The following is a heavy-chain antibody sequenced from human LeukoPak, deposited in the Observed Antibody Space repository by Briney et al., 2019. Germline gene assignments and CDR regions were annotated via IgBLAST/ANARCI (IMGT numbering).Heavy chain of an antibody. CDR2: ISGSGGST. V-gene: IGHV3-23*01. CDR3: ARVKRDCSGGTCYSYGY. J-gene: IGHJ4*02. CDR1: GFTFSSYA. Sequence: GGSLRLSCAASGFTFSSYAMSWVRQAPGKGLEWVSAISGSGGSTYYADSVKGRFTISRDNSKNTLYLQMNSLRAEDTAVYYCARVKRDCSGGTCYSYGYWGQGTLVTVSS. D-gene: IGHD2-15*01.